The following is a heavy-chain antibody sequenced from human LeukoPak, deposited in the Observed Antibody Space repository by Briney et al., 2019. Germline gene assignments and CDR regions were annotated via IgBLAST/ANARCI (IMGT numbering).Heavy chain of an antibody. V-gene: IGHV3-23*01. Sequence: GGSLRLSCAASGFTFSSYAMHWVRQAPGKGLEWVSAISGSGGSTYYADSVKGRFTISRDNSKNTLYLQMNSLRAEDTAVYYCAKGSMIVVVNPLYYMDVWGKGTTVTISS. J-gene: IGHJ6*03. CDR2: ISGSGGST. CDR1: GFTFSSYA. CDR3: AKGSMIVVVNPLYYMDV. D-gene: IGHD3-22*01.